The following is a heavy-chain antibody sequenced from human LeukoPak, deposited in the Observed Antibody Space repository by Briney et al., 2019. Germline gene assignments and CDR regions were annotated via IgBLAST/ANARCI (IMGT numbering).Heavy chain of an antibody. V-gene: IGHV1-46*01. Sequence: ASVKVSCKASGYILTNYYMHWVRQAPGQGLEWMGMINSSGGTTSYAQKFQGRVTMTRDTSTSTVYMELSSLRSEDTAVYYCATGVFGYCSSTSCPPLTYYFYYGIDVWGQGTTVTVS. CDR1: GYILTNYY. CDR2: INSSGGTT. D-gene: IGHD2-2*01. J-gene: IGHJ6*02. CDR3: ATGVFGYCSSTSCPPLTYYFYYGIDV.